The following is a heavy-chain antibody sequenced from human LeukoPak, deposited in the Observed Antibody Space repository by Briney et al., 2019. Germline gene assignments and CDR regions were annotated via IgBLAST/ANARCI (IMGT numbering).Heavy chain of an antibody. J-gene: IGHJ4*02. CDR2: INWNGGST. V-gene: IGHV3-20*04. D-gene: IGHD1-26*01. CDR3: ASGGIYYGAAFDF. CDR1: GFSFSTYS. Sequence: GGSLRLSCAASGFSFSTYSMNWVRQVPGKGLEWVSGINWNGGSTGYADSVKGRFTISRDDAKNSLYLQMNSLRAEDTALYYCASGGIYYGAAFDFWGQGTLVTVSS.